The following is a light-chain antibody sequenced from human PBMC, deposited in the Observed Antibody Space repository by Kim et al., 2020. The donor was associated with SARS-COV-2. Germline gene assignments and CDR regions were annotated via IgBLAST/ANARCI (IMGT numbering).Light chain of an antibody. Sequence: VMTQSPATLSVSPGERVTLSCRASQSVRSDLAWYQQKPGQGPRILIYDASTRAPGVPARFSGSGSGTEFTLTISSLQSEDFAVYYCQQYNNWPPITFGQGTRLEIK. CDR3: QQYNNWPPIT. CDR2: DAS. V-gene: IGKV3-15*01. J-gene: IGKJ5*01. CDR1: QSVRSD.